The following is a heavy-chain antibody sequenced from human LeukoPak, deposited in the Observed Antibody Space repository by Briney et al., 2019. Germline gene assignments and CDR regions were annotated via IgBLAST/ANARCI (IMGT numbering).Heavy chain of an antibody. CDR1: GFTFSSYA. CDR2: ISGSGVGT. D-gene: IGHD6-19*01. V-gene: IGHV3-23*01. Sequence: GGSLRLSCAASGFTFSSYALSWVRQAPGKGLEWVSGISGSGVGTYYADSVKGRFTISRDNSKNTLYLQMNSLRAEDTAVHYCAKGQKAVAGIWFDPWGQGTLVTVSS. CDR3: AKGQKAVAGIWFDP. J-gene: IGHJ5*02.